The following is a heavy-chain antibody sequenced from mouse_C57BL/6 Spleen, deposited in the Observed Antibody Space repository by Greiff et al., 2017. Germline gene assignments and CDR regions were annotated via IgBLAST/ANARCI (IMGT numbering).Heavy chain of an antibody. CDR3: VRHDGSSYGYFDV. CDR2: IRSKSNNYAT. J-gene: IGHJ1*03. V-gene: IGHV10-1*01. CDR1: GFSFNTYA. D-gene: IGHD1-1*01. Sequence: EVMLVESGGGLVQPKGSLKLSCAASGFSFNTYAMNWVRQAPGKGLEWVARIRSKSNNYATYYADSVKDRFTISRDDSESMLYLQMNNLKTEDTAMDYCVRHDGSSYGYFDVWGTGTTVTVSS.